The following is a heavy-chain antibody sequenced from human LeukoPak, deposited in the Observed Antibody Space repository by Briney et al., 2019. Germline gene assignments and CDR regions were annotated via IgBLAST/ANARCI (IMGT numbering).Heavy chain of an antibody. Sequence: ASVKVSCKPSGYIFTNYGISSVRQAPGQGLEWMGWISGYNGYTNHAQKLQGRVTMTTDTSTSTVYMELRSLRSDDTAVYYCARSRTHRLYSGSGSYPGAFDYWGQGTLVTVSS. CDR1: GYIFTNYG. CDR2: ISGYNGYT. CDR3: ARSRTHRLYSGSGSYPGAFDY. V-gene: IGHV1-18*01. D-gene: IGHD3-10*01. J-gene: IGHJ4*02.